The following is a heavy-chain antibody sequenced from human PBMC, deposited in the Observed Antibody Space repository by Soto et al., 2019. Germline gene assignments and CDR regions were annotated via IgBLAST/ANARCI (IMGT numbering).Heavy chain of an antibody. Sequence: EVQLVESGGGLVQPGGSLRLSCAASGFTFSKYWMYWVRQAPGKGLVWVSRINGDGSSTTYADSVKGRFTISRDNANNALHLPMNSLRAEDTALYYGASLVGTSRLWYFDLWGRGTLVTVSS. J-gene: IGHJ2*01. V-gene: IGHV3-74*01. D-gene: IGHD1-26*01. CDR1: GFTFSKYW. CDR3: ASLVGTSRLWYFDL. CDR2: INGDGSST.